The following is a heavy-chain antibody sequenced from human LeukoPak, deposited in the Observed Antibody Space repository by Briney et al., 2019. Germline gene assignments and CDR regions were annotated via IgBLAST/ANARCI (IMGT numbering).Heavy chain of an antibody. CDR2: IYYSGST. CDR1: GGSFSGYY. D-gene: IGHD6-13*01. J-gene: IGHJ4*02. Sequence: PSETLSLTCAVYGGSFSGYYWSWIRQHPGKGLEWIGYIYYSGSTYYNPSLKSRVTISVDTSKNQFSLKLSSVTAADTAVYYCARTLRSIAAAYALDYWGQGTLVTVSS. CDR3: ARTLRSIAAAYALDY. V-gene: IGHV4-31*11.